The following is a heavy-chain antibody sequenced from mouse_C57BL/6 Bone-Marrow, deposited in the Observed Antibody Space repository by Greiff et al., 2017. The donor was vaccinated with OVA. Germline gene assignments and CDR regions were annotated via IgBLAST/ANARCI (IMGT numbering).Heavy chain of an antibody. CDR1: GYTFTSYW. CDR3: ARCRGSSPDY. D-gene: IGHD1-1*01. J-gene: IGHJ2*01. CDR2: INPSNGGT. V-gene: IGHV1-53*01. Sequence: QVQLQQSGAELVRPGTSVKMSCKASGYTFTSYWMHWVKQRPGQGLEWIGNINPSNGGTNYNEKFKSKATLTVDKSSSTAYMQLSSLTSEDSAVYYCARCRGSSPDYWGQGTTLTVSS.